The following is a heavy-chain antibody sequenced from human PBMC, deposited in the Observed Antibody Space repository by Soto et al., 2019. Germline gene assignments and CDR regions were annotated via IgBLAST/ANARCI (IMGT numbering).Heavy chain of an antibody. Sequence: SVKVSCKASGGTFSSYAISWVRQAPGQGLEWMGGIIPIFGTANYAQKFQGRVTITADESTSTAYMELSSLRSEDTAVYYCARAVYYYDSSGYYGDAFDIWGQGTMVTVSS. CDR3: ARAVYYYDSSGYYGDAFDI. J-gene: IGHJ3*02. CDR1: GGTFSSYA. CDR2: IIPIFGTA. D-gene: IGHD3-22*01. V-gene: IGHV1-69*13.